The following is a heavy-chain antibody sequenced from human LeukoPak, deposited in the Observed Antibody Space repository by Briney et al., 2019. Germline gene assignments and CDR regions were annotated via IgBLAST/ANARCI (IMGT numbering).Heavy chain of an antibody. V-gene: IGHV3-33*01. CDR1: GFTFSSYG. Sequence: GGSLRLSCAASGFTFSSYGMHWVRQAPGKGLEWVAVIWYDGSNKYYADSVKGRFTISRDNSKNTLYLQMNSLRAEDTAVYYCARDQQRRQLYLDYWGQGTLVTVSS. CDR3: ARDQQRRQLYLDY. CDR2: IWYDGSNK. J-gene: IGHJ4*02. D-gene: IGHD5-18*01.